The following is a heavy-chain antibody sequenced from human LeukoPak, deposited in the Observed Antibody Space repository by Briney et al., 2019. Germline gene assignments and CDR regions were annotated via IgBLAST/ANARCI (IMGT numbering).Heavy chain of an antibody. CDR2: IYYSGST. CDR1: GGSISSYY. CDR3: AREVDRDYYDSSGYYHDAFDI. V-gene: IGHV4-59*01. D-gene: IGHD3-22*01. Sequence: SETLSLTCTVSGGSISSYYWSWIRQPPGKGLGWIGYIYYSGSTNYNPSLKSRVTISVDASKNQFSLKLSSVTAADTAVYYCAREVDRDYYDSSGYYHDAFDIWGQGTMVTVSS. J-gene: IGHJ3*02.